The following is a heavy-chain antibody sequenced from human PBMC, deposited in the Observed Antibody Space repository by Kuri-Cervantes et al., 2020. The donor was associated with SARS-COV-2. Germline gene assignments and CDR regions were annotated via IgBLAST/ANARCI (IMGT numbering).Heavy chain of an antibody. CDR3: ARMDGYTLLDY. CDR1: GGSFSDYY. D-gene: IGHD5-24*01. J-gene: IGHJ4*02. Sequence: SQTLSLTCAVYGGSFSDYYWSWVRQPPGKGLEWIGEINHSGNTNYDPSLKSRVTISIDTSKNQFSLKLSSVTAADTAVYYCARMDGYTLLDYWGQGSLVTVSS. CDR2: INHSGNT. V-gene: IGHV4-34*01.